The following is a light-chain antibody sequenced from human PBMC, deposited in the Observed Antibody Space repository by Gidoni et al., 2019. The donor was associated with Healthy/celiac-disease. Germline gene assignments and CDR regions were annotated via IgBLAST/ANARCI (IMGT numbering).Light chain of an antibody. J-gene: IGKJ3*01. Sequence: EIVLTQSPATLFLSPGERATLSCRASQSVSSYLAWYQQKPGQAPRLLIYDASNRATGIPARFSGSGSGTDFTLTISSLEPEDFAVYYCQQRSNWPPLFTFXPXTKVDIK. CDR1: QSVSSY. CDR3: QQRSNWPPLFT. V-gene: IGKV3-11*01. CDR2: DAS.